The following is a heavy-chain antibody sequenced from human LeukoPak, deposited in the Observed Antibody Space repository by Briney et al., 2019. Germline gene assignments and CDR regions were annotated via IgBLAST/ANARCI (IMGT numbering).Heavy chain of an antibody. CDR2: ISYDGTNK. CDR1: GFTFSTYG. D-gene: IGHD6-19*01. CDR3: AKDLYTSGWFDAFDI. Sequence: GRSLRLSCAASGFTFSTYGMHWVRQAPGKGLEWVAVISYDGTNKYSADSVKGRFTISGDNSKNTLYLQMNSLRTEDTAVYYCAKDLYTSGWFDAFDIWGQGTMVTVSS. J-gene: IGHJ3*02. V-gene: IGHV3-30*18.